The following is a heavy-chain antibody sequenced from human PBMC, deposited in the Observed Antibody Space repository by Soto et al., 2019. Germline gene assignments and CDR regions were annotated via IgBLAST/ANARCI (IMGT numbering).Heavy chain of an antibody. V-gene: IGHV3-15*07. CDR2: IKSKTDGGTT. J-gene: IGHJ4*02. CDR1: GFTFSNAW. Sequence: EVQLVESGGGLVKPGGSLRLSCAASGFTFSNAWMNWVRQAPGKGLEWVGRIKSKTDGGTTDYAAPVKGRFTISRDDSKNTLYLQMNSLKTEDTAVYDCTTDPIAAAGKFDYWGQGTLVTVSS. CDR3: TTDPIAAAGKFDY. D-gene: IGHD6-13*01.